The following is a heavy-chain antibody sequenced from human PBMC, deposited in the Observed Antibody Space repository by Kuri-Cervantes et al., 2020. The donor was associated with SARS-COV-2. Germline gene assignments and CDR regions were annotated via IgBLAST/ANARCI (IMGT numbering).Heavy chain of an antibody. V-gene: IGHV1-46*01. Sequence: ASVKVSCKASGHTNYYIHWVRQAPGHGLEWVGMFDPNTHNTISAQGFQGRVTMTRDTSTSTFYMELSSLRSEDTAVYYCARERAYCSSVSCYGSDSWGQGTLVTVSS. CDR2: FDPNTHNT. CDR1: GHTNYY. J-gene: IGHJ5*01. CDR3: ARERAYCSSVSCYGSDS. D-gene: IGHD2-2*01.